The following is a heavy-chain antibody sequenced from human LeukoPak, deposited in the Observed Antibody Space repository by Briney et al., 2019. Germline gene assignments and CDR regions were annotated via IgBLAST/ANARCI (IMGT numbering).Heavy chain of an antibody. D-gene: IGHD4-23*01. Sequence: GGSLRLSCAASGFTFSSYAMSWVRQAPGKGLEWVSAISGSGGSTYYADSVKGRFTISRDNAKNTLYLQMNSLRAEDTAVYYCARVNGGTRFDPWGQGTLVTVSS. CDR2: ISGSGGST. V-gene: IGHV3-23*01. CDR3: ARVNGGTRFDP. J-gene: IGHJ5*02. CDR1: GFTFSSYA.